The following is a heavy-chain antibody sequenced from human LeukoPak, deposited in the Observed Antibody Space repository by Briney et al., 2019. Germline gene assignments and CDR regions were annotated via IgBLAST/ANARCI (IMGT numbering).Heavy chain of an antibody. D-gene: IGHD2-15*01. CDR3: VKVQAATREYFDS. J-gene: IGHJ4*02. CDR1: GFTFSSYA. V-gene: IGHV3-64D*09. CDR2: ISSNGYST. Sequence: PGGSLRLSCSASGFTFSSYAMHWVRQAPGMGLQYVSGISSNGYSTYYADSVKGRFTISKDSSKNALYLQMSSLRTEDTAVYYCVKVQAATREYFDSWGQGTLVTVSS.